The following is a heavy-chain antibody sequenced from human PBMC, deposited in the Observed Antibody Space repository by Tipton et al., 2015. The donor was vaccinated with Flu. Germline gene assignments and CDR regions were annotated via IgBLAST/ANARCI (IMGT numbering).Heavy chain of an antibody. D-gene: IGHD6-13*01. Sequence: SLRLSCAASGFTFSSYSMNWVRQAPGKGLEWVSSISSSSSYIYYADSVKGRFTISRDNAKNSLYLQMNSLRAEDTAVYYCARNQGSSWGYFDYWGQGTLVTVSS. CDR3: ARNQGSSWGYFDY. CDR2: ISSSSSYI. V-gene: IGHV3-21*04. CDR1: GFTFSSYS. J-gene: IGHJ4*02.